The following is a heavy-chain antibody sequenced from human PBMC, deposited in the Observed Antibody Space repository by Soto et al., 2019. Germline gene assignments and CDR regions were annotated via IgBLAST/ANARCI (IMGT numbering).Heavy chain of an antibody. J-gene: IGHJ6*02. CDR2: INHSGST. D-gene: IGHD4-17*01. CDR3: ARGRIFYGDYSHYYYYYGMDV. CDR1: GGSFSGYY. V-gene: IGHV4-34*01. Sequence: SETLSLTCAVYGGSFSGYYWSWIRQPPGKGLEWIGEINHSGSTNYNPSLKSRVTISVDTSKNQFSLKLSSVTAADTAVYYCARGRIFYGDYSHYYYYYGMDVWGQGTTVTVSS.